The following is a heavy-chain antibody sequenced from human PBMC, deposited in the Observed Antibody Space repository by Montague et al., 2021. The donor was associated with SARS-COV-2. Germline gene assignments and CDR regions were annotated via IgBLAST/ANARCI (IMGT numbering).Heavy chain of an antibody. CDR2: IYYNGST. V-gene: IGHV4-59*08. J-gene: IGHJ6*02. CDR1: GGSISSYH. Sequence: SETLSLTCTVSGGSISSYHWSWIRQPPGKGLEWIGYIYYNGSTNYNPSLKSRVTISVDTSNNQFSLKLTSATAADAAVYYCARLGAGGNYYRSYYYALDVWGQGTTVTVSS. D-gene: IGHD1-26*01. CDR3: ARLGAGGNYYRSYYYALDV.